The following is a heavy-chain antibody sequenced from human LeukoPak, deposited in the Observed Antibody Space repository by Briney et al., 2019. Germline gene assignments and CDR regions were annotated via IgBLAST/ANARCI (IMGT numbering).Heavy chain of an antibody. Sequence: PGRSLRLSCAASGFTFSSYAMHWVRQAPGKGLEWVAVISYDGSNKYYADSVKGRSTISRDNSKNTLYLQMNSLRIEDTAVYYCAKDILLNPSDGWGQGTLVTVSS. CDR3: AKDILLNPSDG. CDR1: GFTFSSYA. D-gene: IGHD2-15*01. CDR2: ISYDGSNK. J-gene: IGHJ4*02. V-gene: IGHV3-30-3*01.